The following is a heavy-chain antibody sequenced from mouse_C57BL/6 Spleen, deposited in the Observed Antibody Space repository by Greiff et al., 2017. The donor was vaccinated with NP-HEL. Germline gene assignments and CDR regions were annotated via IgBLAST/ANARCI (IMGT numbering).Heavy chain of an antibody. J-gene: IGHJ2*01. CDR3: ARHSNWYYFDY. CDR1: GYTFTSYW. V-gene: IGHV1-50*01. D-gene: IGHD4-1*02. Sequence: QVQLQQPGAELVKPGASVKLSCKASGYTFTSYWMQWVKQRPGQGLEWIGEIDPSDSYTNYNQKFKGKATLTVDTSSSTAYMQLSSLTSEDSAVYYCARHSNWYYFDYWGQGTTLTVSS. CDR2: IDPSDSYT.